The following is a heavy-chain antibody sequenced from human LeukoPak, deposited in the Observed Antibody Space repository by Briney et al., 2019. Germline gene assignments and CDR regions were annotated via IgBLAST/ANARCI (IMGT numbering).Heavy chain of an antibody. Sequence: SQTLSLTCAISGDSVSSNSAAWTWIRQSPSRGLEWLGRTYYRSKWYNDYAVSVKSRITINPDTSKNQFSLQLNSVTPEDTAVYYCAREGITIFGEVIVRRFDYWGQGTLVTVSS. CDR2: TYYRSKWYN. J-gene: IGHJ4*02. D-gene: IGHD3-3*01. CDR3: AREGITIFGEVIVRRFDY. CDR1: GDSVSSNSAA. V-gene: IGHV6-1*01.